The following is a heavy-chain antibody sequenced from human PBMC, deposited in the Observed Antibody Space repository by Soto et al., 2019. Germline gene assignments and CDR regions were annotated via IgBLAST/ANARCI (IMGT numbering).Heavy chain of an antibody. CDR3: ARDRVAAARHLNNYYYYGMDV. V-gene: IGHV1-2*04. CDR2: INPNSGGT. D-gene: IGHD6-13*01. Sequence: ASVKVSCKASGYTFTGYYMHWVRQAPGQGLEWMGWINPNSGGTNYAQKFQGWVTMTRDTSISTAYMELSRLRSDDTAVYYCARDRVAAARHLNNYYYYGMDVWGQGTTVTVSS. J-gene: IGHJ6*02. CDR1: GYTFTGYY.